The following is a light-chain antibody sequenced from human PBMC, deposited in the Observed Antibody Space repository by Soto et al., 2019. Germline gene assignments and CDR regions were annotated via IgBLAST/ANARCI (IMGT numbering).Light chain of an antibody. CDR1: QSLSDW. V-gene: IGKV1-5*03. Sequence: DIQMTQSPSTLSASVGDRVTITCRANQSLSDWMAWYQQKPGRAPSLLVYKASTLQTGVPSRFSGSGSGTEFTLTITSRQPEDFATYYCQQYNTFWTFGQGTKVELK. J-gene: IGKJ1*01. CDR2: KAS. CDR3: QQYNTFWT.